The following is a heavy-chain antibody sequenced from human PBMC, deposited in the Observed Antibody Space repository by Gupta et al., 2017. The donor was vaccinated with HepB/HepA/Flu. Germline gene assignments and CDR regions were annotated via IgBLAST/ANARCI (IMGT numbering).Heavy chain of an antibody. Sequence: QVQLVHSGPEVKTPGASVKVSCKASGYDFTSFGISWVRPAPGQGLEWMGWVSGYDGDKRYAQKFQDRVTMTTDTSTTTAYLELRSLTSDDPATYFCARDIRQGYCTTASCSYWYFSLWGRGTLVTVSS. CDR2: VSGYDGDK. CDR1: GYDFTSFG. V-gene: IGHV1-18*01. D-gene: IGHD2-2*01. CDR3: ARDIRQGYCTTASCSYWYFSL. J-gene: IGHJ2*01.